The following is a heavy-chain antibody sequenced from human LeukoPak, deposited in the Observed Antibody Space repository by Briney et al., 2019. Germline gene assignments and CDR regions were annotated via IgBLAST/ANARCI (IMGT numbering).Heavy chain of an antibody. J-gene: IGHJ3*02. Sequence: PGGSLRLSCAASGFTFSSYAMSWVRQAPGKGLEWVSAISGSGGSTYYADSVKGRFTISRDNSKNTLYLQMNSLIVEDTATYYCARAVGSAMATGDDAFDIWGQGTMVTVSS. CDR1: GFTFSSYA. CDR3: ARAVGSAMATGDDAFDI. V-gene: IGHV3-23*01. CDR2: ISGSGGST. D-gene: IGHD5-18*01.